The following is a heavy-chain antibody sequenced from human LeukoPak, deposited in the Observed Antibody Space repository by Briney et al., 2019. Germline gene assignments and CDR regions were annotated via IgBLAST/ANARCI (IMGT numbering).Heavy chain of an antibody. Sequence: GRSLGLSCTASGFTFTSYAMHWVRQAPGKGLEWVAVISYDGSNKYYADSVKGRFTISRDNSKNTLYLQMNSLRAEDTAIYYCAKDVSSGWVQSMDHWGQGTLVTVSS. J-gene: IGHJ4*02. V-gene: IGHV3-30*04. D-gene: IGHD6-19*01. CDR1: GFTFTSYA. CDR2: ISYDGSNK. CDR3: AKDVSSGWVQSMDH.